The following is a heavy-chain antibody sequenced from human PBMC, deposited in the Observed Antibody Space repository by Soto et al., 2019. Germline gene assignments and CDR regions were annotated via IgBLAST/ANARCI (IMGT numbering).Heavy chain of an antibody. J-gene: IGHJ6*02. CDR2: IRPSSSTR. CDR3: ARELDYHYYGMDV. CDR1: GFTFTDYY. Sequence: PGGSLRLSCAASGFTFTDYYMSWIRQAPGKGLEWVAHIRPSSSTRYYADSVKGRFTVSRDNAKNSLYLQMNSLRDEDTAVYYCARELDYHYYGMDVWGQGTTVTAP. D-gene: IGHD3-3*02. V-gene: IGHV3-11*04.